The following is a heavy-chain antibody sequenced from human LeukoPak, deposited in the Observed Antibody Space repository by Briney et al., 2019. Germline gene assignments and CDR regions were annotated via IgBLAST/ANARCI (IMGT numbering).Heavy chain of an antibody. J-gene: IGHJ4*02. CDR3: TTPVLLWFGEVDY. CDR1: GFTFSSYS. V-gene: IGHV3-15*01. D-gene: IGHD3-10*01. CDR2: IKSKTDGGTT. Sequence: PGGSLRLSCAASGFTFSSYSMNWVRQAPGKGLEWVGRIKSKTDGGTTDYAAPVKGRFTISRDDSKNTLYLQMNSLKTEDTAVYYCTTPVLLWFGEVDYWGQGTLVTVSS.